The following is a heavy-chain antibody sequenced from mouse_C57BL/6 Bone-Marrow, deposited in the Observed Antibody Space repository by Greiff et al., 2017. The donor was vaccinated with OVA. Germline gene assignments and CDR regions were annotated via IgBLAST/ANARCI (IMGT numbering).Heavy chain of an antibody. CDR2: ISSGGSYT. Sequence: EVKVVESGGDLVKPGGSLKLSCAASGFTFSSYGMSWVRQTPDKKLEWVATISSGGSYTYYPDSVKGRFTISRDNAKNTLYLQMSSLKSEDTAMYYRARRNWSWFAYWGQGTLVTVSA. CDR1: GFTFSSYG. CDR3: ARRNWSWFAY. V-gene: IGHV5-6*02. J-gene: IGHJ3*01. D-gene: IGHD4-1*02.